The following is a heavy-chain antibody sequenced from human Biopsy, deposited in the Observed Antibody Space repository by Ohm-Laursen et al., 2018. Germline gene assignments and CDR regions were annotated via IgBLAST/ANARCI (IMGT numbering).Heavy chain of an antibody. D-gene: IGHD6-19*01. CDR1: GGSFSGYY. J-gene: IGHJ4*02. CDR3: ARGRLRAVARFDY. CDR2: INHSGST. Sequence: SQTLSLTWAVYGGSFSGYYWSWIRQPPGKGLEWIGEINHSGSTNYNPSLKSRVTISVETSKNRFSLKLSSVTAADTAVYYCARGRLRAVARFDYWGQGTLVTVSS. V-gene: IGHV4-34*01.